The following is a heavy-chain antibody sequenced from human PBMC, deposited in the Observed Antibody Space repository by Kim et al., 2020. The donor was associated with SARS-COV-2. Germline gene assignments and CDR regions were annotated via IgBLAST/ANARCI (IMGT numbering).Heavy chain of an antibody. J-gene: IGHJ6*02. CDR3: ARGVSAYGSGSYYYYYYGMDV. CDR2: LISIFGTA. Sequence: SVKVSCKASGGTFSSYAISWVRQAPGQGLEWMGGLISIFGTANYAQKFQGRVTITADESTSTAYMELSSLRSEDTAVYYCARGVSAYGSGSYYYYYYGMDVWDQGNTVTVSS. CDR1: GGTFSSYA. V-gene: IGHV1-69*13. D-gene: IGHD3-10*01.